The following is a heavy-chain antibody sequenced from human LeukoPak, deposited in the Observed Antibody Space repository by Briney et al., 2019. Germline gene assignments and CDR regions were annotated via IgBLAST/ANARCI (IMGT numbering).Heavy chain of an antibody. V-gene: IGHV4-34*01. CDR3: AKHPPQLDAFDM. D-gene: IGHD1-1*01. J-gene: IGHJ3*02. Sequence: SETLSLTCAVYGGSFSGYYWSWIRQPPGKGLEWIGEINHSGSTNYNPSLKSRVTISVDTSKNQFSLKLSSVTAADTAVYYCAKHPPQLDAFDMEGQGTMVIVSS. CDR1: GGSFSGYY. CDR2: INHSGST.